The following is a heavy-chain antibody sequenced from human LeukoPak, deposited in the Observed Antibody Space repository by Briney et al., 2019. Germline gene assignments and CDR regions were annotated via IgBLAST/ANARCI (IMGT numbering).Heavy chain of an antibody. J-gene: IGHJ4*02. CDR1: GFTFSSYE. D-gene: IGHD2-2*01. CDR3: ARVGVPAAGHFDY. V-gene: IGHV3-48*03. Sequence: GGSLRLSCAASGFTFSSYEMNWVRRAPGKGLEWVSYISSSGSTIYYADSVKGRFTISRDNAKNSLYLQMNSLRAEDTAVYYCARVGVPAAGHFDYWGQGTLVTVSS. CDR2: ISSSGSTI.